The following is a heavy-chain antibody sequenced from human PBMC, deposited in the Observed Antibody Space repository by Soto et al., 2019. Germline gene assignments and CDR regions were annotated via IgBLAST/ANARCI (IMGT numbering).Heavy chain of an antibody. CDR1: GFTFSSYA. CDR2: ISYDGSNK. J-gene: IGHJ5*02. CDR3: ARNRYSRSISWFDP. V-gene: IGHV3-30-3*01. Sequence: GGSLRLSCAASGFTFSSYAMHWARQAPGKGLEWVAVISYDGSNKYYADSVKGRFTISRDNSRNTLYLQMNSLRAEDTAVYYCARNRYSRSISWFDPWGQGTLVTVSS. D-gene: IGHD6-13*01.